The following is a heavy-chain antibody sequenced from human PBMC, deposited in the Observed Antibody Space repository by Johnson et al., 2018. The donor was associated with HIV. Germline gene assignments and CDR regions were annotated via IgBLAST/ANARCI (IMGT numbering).Heavy chain of an antibody. V-gene: IGHV3-7*05. J-gene: IGHJ3*02. CDR2: IKQDGSEK. CDR1: GFTFSSYW. CDR3: ARAPRWFYVFDI. D-gene: IGHD2/OR15-2a*01. Sequence: EVLLLESGGGLVQPGGSLRLSCPASGFTFSSYWMNWVRQAPGKGLEWVANIKQDGSEKYYVDSVKGRFTISRDNAKNSLSLQLNSLRAEDPAVYYCARAPRWFYVFDIWGQGTMVTVSS.